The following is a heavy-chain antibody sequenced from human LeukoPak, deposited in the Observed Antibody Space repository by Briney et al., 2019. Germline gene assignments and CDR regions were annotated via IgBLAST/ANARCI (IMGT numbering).Heavy chain of an antibody. J-gene: IGHJ4*02. V-gene: IGHV3-48*01. D-gene: IGHD6-6*01. CDR3: SLGARHSTDY. CDR2: INITSNTI. Sequence: PGGSLRLSCAASGFSISNYNMNWVRQAPGKGLEWISYINITSNTIYYADSVRGRFTISRDNGQNSLYLQMNSLRAEDTAVCYCSLGARHSTDYWGQGTLVTVSS. CDR1: GFSISNYN.